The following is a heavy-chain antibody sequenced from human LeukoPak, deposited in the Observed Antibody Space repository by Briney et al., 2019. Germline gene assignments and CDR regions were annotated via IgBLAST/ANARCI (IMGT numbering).Heavy chain of an antibody. CDR1: GGSFSGYY. V-gene: IGHV4-34*01. D-gene: IGHD3-3*01. Sequence: SETLSLTCAVYGGSFSGYYWSWIRQPPGKGLEWIGEINHSGSTNYNPSLKSRVTISVDTSKNQFSLKLSSVTAADTAVYYCARVGDFWSGYWFDPWGQGTLVTVSS. CDR2: INHSGST. CDR3: ARVGDFWSGYWFDP. J-gene: IGHJ5*02.